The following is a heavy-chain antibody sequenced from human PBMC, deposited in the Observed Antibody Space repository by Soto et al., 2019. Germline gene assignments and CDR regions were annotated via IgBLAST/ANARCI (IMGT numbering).Heavy chain of an antibody. D-gene: IGHD3-9*01. Sequence: KASETLSLTCTVSGGSISSYYWSWIRQPAGKGLEWIGRIYTSGSTNYNPSLKSRVTMSVDTSKNQFSLKLSSVTAADTAVYYCARAYYDILTGYYPWFDPWGQGTLVTVS. CDR2: IYTSGST. J-gene: IGHJ5*02. V-gene: IGHV4-4*07. CDR3: ARAYYDILTGYYPWFDP. CDR1: GGSISSYY.